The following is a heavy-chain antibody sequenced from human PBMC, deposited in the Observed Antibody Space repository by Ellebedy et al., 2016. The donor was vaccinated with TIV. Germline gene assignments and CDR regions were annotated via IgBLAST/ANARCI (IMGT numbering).Heavy chain of an antibody. V-gene: IGHV3-23*01. D-gene: IGHD3-10*01. Sequence: GESLKIPCAASGLTFSSYAMSWVRQAPGKGLAWVSAIHGNGANTYYADSVKGRFTISRDNSKNTLYLQMNSLSAEDTAVYFCAKVIPYYGSGSYHSYYFDYWGQGTLVTVSS. CDR3: AKVIPYYGSGSYHSYYFDY. CDR1: GLTFSSYA. J-gene: IGHJ4*02. CDR2: IHGNGANT.